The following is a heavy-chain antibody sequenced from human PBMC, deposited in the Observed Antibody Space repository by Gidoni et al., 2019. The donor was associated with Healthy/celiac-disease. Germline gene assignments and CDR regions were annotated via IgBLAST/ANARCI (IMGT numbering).Heavy chain of an antibody. D-gene: IGHD6-19*01. CDR2: IYHGDTYT. CDR1: GYSFTSYW. CDR3: ARPMKQWLDQVDY. Sequence: EVQLVQSGAEVQKPGESLKISCKGSGYSFTSYWIGWVRQMPGKGLEWMGIIYHGDTYTRYGPSLQGQVTISADKSISTAYLQWSSLKASDTAMYYCARPMKQWLDQVDYWGQGTLVTVSS. V-gene: IGHV5-51*03. J-gene: IGHJ4*02.